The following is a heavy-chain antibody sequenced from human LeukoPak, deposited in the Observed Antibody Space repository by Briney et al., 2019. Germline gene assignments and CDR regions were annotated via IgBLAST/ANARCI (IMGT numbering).Heavy chain of an antibody. Sequence: GGSLRLSCAASGFTFSSYWMSWVRQAPGKGLEWVANIKQDGSEKYYVDSVKGRFTISRDNAKNSLYLQMNSLRAEDTAVYYCARDFRQYYDFWSGFYQPPDYWGQGTLVTVSS. D-gene: IGHD3-3*01. CDR3: ARDFRQYYDFWSGFYQPPDY. CDR1: GFTFSSYW. CDR2: IKQDGSEK. J-gene: IGHJ4*02. V-gene: IGHV3-7*01.